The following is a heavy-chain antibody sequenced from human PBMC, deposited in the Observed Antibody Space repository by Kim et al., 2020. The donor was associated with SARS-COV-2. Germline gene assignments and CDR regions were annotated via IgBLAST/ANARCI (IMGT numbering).Heavy chain of an antibody. Sequence: PSLTSPVTMSVDTSKNQFSLKLSSVTAADTAVYYCARLEQVEYYYYGMDVWGQGTTVTVSS. V-gene: IGHV4-59*10. D-gene: IGHD6-13*01. J-gene: IGHJ6*02. CDR3: ARLEQVEYYYYGMDV.